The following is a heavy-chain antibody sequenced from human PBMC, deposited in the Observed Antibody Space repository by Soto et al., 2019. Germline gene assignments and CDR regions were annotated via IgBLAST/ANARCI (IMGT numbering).Heavy chain of an antibody. J-gene: IGHJ3*02. CDR3: ARKGDWLRLLGAFDI. CDR2: IKQDGSEK. V-gene: IGHV3-7*01. CDR1: GFTFSSDW. D-gene: IGHD5-12*01. Sequence: PGGSLRLSCAASGFTFSSDWMSWVRQAPGKGLEWVANIKQDGSEKYYVDSVKGRFTISRDNAKNSLYLQMNSLRAEDTAVYYCARKGDWLRLLGAFDIWGQGTMVTVSS.